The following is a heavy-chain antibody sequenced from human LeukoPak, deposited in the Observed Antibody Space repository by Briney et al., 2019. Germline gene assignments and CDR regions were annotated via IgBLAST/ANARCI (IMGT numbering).Heavy chain of an antibody. CDR3: VRGPDTKIDY. V-gene: IGHV4-59*10. Sequence: SETLSLTCAVYGGSFSGYYWSWIRQPAGKGLEWIGRIYSGGSTDYNPSLKGRVTMSVDTSKNQFSLKLSSVTAADTAVYYCVRGPDTKIDYWGQGTLVTVSS. J-gene: IGHJ4*02. CDR2: IYSGGST. CDR1: GGSFSGYY.